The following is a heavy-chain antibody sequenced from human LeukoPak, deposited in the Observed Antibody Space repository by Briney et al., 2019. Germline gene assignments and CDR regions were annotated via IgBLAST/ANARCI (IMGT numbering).Heavy chain of an antibody. V-gene: IGHV1-69*13. D-gene: IGHD3-22*01. CDR2: IIPIFGTA. J-gene: IGHJ3*02. Sequence: SVKVSCKASGGTFSSYAISWVRQAPGQGLEWMGGIIPIFGTANYAQKFQGRVTITADESTSTAYMELSSLRSEDTAVYYCAIARYYYDSSGYYYHDAFDIWGQGTMVTVSS. CDR1: GGTFSSYA. CDR3: AIARYYYDSSGYYYHDAFDI.